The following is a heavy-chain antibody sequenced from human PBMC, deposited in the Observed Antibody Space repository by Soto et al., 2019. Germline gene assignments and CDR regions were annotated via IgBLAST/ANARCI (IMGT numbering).Heavy chain of an antibody. CDR2: ISSSSSYI. CDR1: GFTFSSFS. Sequence: SGGSLRLSCAASGFTFSSFSMDWVRQAPGKGLEWVSSISSSSSYIYYADSVKGRFSISRDNAKNSLSLQMNSLRAGDTAVYYCARGGNFFVDWGQGTMVTVSS. D-gene: IGHD1-26*01. J-gene: IGHJ4*02. CDR3: ARGGNFFVD. V-gene: IGHV3-21*01.